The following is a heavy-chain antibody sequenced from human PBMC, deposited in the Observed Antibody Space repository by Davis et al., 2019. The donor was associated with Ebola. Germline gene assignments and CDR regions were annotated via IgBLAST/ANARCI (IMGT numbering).Heavy chain of an antibody. CDR1: GGSFSGYY. CDR2: IYHGGST. D-gene: IGHD1-14*01. J-gene: IGHJ4*02. Sequence: MPSETLSLTCAVYGGSFSGYYWGWIRQPPGKGLEWIGSIYHGGSTFYNPSLKSRVTISVDTSKNQFSLSLSSVTAADTAVYYCARAGTTDGEDVDFDYWGQGTLVAASS. CDR3: ARAGTTDGEDVDFDY. V-gene: IGHV4-38-2*01.